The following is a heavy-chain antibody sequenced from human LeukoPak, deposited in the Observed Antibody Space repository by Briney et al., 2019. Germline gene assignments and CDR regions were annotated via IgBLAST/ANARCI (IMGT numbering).Heavy chain of an antibody. CDR2: IYTSGST. Sequence: SETLSPTCTVSGGSISSYYWSWIRQPAGKGLEWIGRIYTSGSTNYNPSLKSRVTMSVDTSKNQFSLKLSSVTAADTAVYYCARDPTRIAAAGDYYYYGMDVWGQGTTVTVSS. CDR1: GGSISSYY. J-gene: IGHJ6*02. D-gene: IGHD6-13*01. V-gene: IGHV4-4*07. CDR3: ARDPTRIAAAGDYYYYGMDV.